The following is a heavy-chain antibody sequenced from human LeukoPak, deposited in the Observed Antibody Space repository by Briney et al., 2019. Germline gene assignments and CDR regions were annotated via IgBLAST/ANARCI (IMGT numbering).Heavy chain of an antibody. CDR1: GYTFTRYG. J-gene: IGHJ4*02. D-gene: IGHD6-6*01. V-gene: IGHV1-18*01. Sequence: ASVKVSCKASGYTFTRYGFTWVRQAPGLGLEWMGWISAYNGDTNYAQYLQGRVTMTTDTSTSTAYMELRSLRSDDTAVYYCARIAREQIADAFDYWGQGTLVTVSS. CDR2: ISAYNGDT. CDR3: ARIAREQIADAFDY.